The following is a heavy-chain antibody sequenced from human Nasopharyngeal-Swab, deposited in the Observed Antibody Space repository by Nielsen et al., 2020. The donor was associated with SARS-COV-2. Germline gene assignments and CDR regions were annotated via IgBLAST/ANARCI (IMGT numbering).Heavy chain of an antibody. J-gene: IGHJ4*02. CDR1: GFTFSDYY. D-gene: IGHD2-2*01. CDR2: ISSSGSTI. V-gene: IGHV3-11*01. Sequence: GESLKISCAASGFTFSDYYMNWIRQAPGKGLEWVSYISSSGSTIYYADSVKGRFTISRDNAKNSLYLQMNSLRAEDTAVYHCARGRGYCSSTSCPPVAFDIWGQGTLVTVSS. CDR3: ARGRGYCSSTSCPPVAFDI.